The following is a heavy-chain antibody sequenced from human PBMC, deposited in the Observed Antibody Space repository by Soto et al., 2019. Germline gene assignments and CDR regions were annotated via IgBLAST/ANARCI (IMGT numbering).Heavy chain of an antibody. J-gene: IGHJ4*02. V-gene: IGHV3-48*02. Sequence: RSLRLSSVASGLTFSSYTMNWVRQAPGKGLEWVSYISSSGNTIYYVDSVKGRFTISRDNAKNSLYLQMNSLRDEDTAVYYCARAGGYFDYWGQGTLVTVSS. CDR3: ARAGGYFDY. D-gene: IGHD3-16*01. CDR1: GLTFSSYT. CDR2: ISSSGNTI.